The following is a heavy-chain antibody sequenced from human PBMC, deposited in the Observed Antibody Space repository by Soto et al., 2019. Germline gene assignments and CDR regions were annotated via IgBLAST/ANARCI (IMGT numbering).Heavy chain of an antibody. Sequence: SQTLSLTCAISGDSVSSNSAAWNWIRQSPSRGLEWLGRTYYRSKWYNDYAVSVKSRITINPDTSKNQFSLRLNSVTPEDTAVYYCARDSVGIWIGESLDAFYICGQGTMVTVSS. CDR1: GDSVSSNSAA. J-gene: IGHJ3*02. D-gene: IGHD3-10*01. CDR3: ARDSVGIWIGESLDAFYI. CDR2: TYYRSKWYN. V-gene: IGHV6-1*01.